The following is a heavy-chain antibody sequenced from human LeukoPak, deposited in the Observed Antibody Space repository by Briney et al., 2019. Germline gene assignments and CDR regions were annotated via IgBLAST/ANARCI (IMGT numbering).Heavy chain of an antibody. J-gene: IGHJ1*01. D-gene: IGHD3-3*01. CDR3: ARAPSEIGGYYPEYFRH. V-gene: IGHV3-74*01. CDR1: VFTSSTYR. Sequence: GGSLRLSSAASVFTSSTYRMHWVRQAPGKGLVCVSRIKSDGSTNYADSVKGRFTISRDNAKNTLSLQMNSLRPEDTGVYYCARAPSEIGGYYPEYFRHWGQGTLVTVSS. CDR2: IKSDGST.